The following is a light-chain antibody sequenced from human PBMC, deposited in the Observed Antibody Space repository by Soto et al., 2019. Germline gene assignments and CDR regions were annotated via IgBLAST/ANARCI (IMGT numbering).Light chain of an antibody. CDR1: QGISSY. Sequence: DIQMTQSPSSLSASVGDRATITCRASQGISSYLAWYQQKLGKVPKLLISAASTLQSGVPSRFSGSGSGTAFTLTISSLQPEDVATYYCQKYSSVITFGQGTRLEIK. CDR2: AAS. J-gene: IGKJ5*01. CDR3: QKYSSVIT. V-gene: IGKV1-27*01.